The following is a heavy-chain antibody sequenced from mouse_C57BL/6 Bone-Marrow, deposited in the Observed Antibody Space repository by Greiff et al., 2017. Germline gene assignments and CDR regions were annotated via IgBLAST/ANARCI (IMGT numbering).Heavy chain of an antibody. Sequence: QVQLQQSGAELARPGASVKLSCKASGYTFTSYGISWVKQRTGQGLEWIGEIYPRSGNTYYNEKFKGKATLTADKSSSTAYMELRSLTSEDSAVYFCARRYYGSSFQYYDARDYWGQGTSVTVSS. V-gene: IGHV1-81*01. CDR2: IYPRSGNT. CDR1: GYTFTSYG. D-gene: IGHD1-1*01. CDR3: ARRYYGSSFQYYDARDY. J-gene: IGHJ4*01.